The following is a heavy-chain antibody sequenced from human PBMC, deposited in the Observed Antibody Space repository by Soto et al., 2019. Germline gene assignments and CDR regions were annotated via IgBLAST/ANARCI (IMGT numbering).Heavy chain of an antibody. CDR3: ARDLSKGGGSAGFDY. Sequence: ASVKVSCKASGDTFTANYIHWVRHAPGQGLEWMGWINPKSGGTKYPQKFQGRVTMTRDTSLSTVYMTLTRLTSDDTAVYYCARDLSKGGGSAGFDYWGHGTLVTVSS. CDR1: GDTFTANY. CDR2: INPKSGGT. J-gene: IGHJ4*01. V-gene: IGHV1-2*02. D-gene: IGHD1-26*01.